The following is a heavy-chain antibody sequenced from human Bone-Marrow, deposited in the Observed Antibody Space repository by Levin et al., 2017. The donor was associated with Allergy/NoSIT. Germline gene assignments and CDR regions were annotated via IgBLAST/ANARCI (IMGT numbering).Heavy chain of an antibody. Sequence: SETLSLTCTVSGYSISSGYYWGWIRPPPGKGLEWIGNIYHSGSTYYNPSLKSRVTISVDTSKNQFSLKLSSVTAADTAVYYCARLFGGSYFDYWGQGTLVTVSS. CDR1: GYSISSGYY. CDR3: ARLFGGSYFDY. CDR2: IYHSGST. J-gene: IGHJ4*02. D-gene: IGHD1-26*01. V-gene: IGHV4-38-2*02.